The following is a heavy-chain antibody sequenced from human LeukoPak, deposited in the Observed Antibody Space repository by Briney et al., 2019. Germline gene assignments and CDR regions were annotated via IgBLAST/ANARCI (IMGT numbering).Heavy chain of an antibody. J-gene: IGHJ6*02. CDR3: AKGVYSSGWYPDYYGMDV. CDR2: ISYDGSNK. D-gene: IGHD6-19*01. CDR1: GFTFSSYG. Sequence: SCKASGFTFSSYGMHWVRQAPGKGLEWVAVISYDGSNKYYADSVKGRFTISRDNSKNTLYVQMNSLRAEDTAVYNCAKGVYSSGWYPDYYGMDVWGQGTTVTVSS. V-gene: IGHV3-30*18.